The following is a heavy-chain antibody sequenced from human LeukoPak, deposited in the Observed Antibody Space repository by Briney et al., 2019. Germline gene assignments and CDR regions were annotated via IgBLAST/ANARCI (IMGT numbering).Heavy chain of an antibody. CDR2: INHSGST. V-gene: IGHV4-34*01. CDR1: GGSFSGYY. J-gene: IGHJ4*02. Sequence: KPSETLSLTCAVYGGSFSGYYWSWIRQPPGKGLEWIGEINHSGSTNYNPSLKSRVTISVDTSKNQFSLKLSSVTAADTAVYYCARHSGTVIGYFDYWGQGTLVTVSS. D-gene: IGHD3-16*02. CDR3: ARHSGTVIGYFDY.